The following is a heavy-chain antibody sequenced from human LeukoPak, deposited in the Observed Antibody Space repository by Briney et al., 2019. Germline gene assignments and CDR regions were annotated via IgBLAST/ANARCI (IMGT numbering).Heavy chain of an antibody. J-gene: IGHJ4*02. V-gene: IGHV4-34*01. CDR1: GGSFSGYY. Sequence: PSETLSLTWAVYGGSFSGYYWSWIRQPPGKGLEWIGEINHSGSTNYNPSLKSRVTISVDTSKNQFSLKLSSVTAADTAVYYCARVSWSLFDYWGQGTLVTVSS. D-gene: IGHD1-1*01. CDR3: ARVSWSLFDY. CDR2: INHSGST.